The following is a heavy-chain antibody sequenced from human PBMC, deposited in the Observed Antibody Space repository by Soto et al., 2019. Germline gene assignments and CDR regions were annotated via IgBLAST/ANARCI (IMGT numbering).Heavy chain of an antibody. Sequence: SVKVSCKASGGTFSSYAISWVPQAPGQGLEWMGGIIPIFGTANYAQKFQGRVTITADKSTSTAYMELSSLRSEDTAVYYCACCSGGSCYSPIDFWGQGXLVTV. CDR2: IIPIFGTA. J-gene: IGHJ4*02. V-gene: IGHV1-69*06. D-gene: IGHD2-15*01. CDR1: GGTFSSYA. CDR3: ACCSGGSCYSPIDF.